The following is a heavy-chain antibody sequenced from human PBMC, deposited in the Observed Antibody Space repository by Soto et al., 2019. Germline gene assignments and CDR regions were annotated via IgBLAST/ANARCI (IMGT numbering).Heavy chain of an antibody. D-gene: IGHD5-12*01. V-gene: IGHV3-23*01. CDR3: AKYRAWLAVGCFDP. CDR1: GFTFGSYA. J-gene: IGHJ5*02. Sequence: PGWSLRLSCAASGFTFGSYAMSCVRQAPGKGLEWVSAISGSGGSTYYADSVKGRFTISRDNSKNTLYLQMNSLRAEDTAVYYLAKYRAWLAVGCFDPWGYGTLVPV. CDR2: ISGSGGST.